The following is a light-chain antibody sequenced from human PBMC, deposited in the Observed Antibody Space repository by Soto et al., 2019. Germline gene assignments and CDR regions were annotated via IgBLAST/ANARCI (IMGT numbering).Light chain of an antibody. CDR1: QGISSA. CDR3: QQFNSYHT. V-gene: IGKV1-13*02. J-gene: IGKJ4*01. Sequence: ALQLTQSPSSLSASVGDRVTITCRASQGISSALAWYQQKPGKAPKLLIYDASSLKNGVPSRFSGSGSGTDFTLTISSLQPEDFATYYCQQFNSYHTFGGGTKVEIK. CDR2: DAS.